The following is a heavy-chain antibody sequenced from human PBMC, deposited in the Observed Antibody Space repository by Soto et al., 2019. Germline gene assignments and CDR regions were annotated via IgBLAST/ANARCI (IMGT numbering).Heavy chain of an antibody. CDR1: GGSISSGDYY. J-gene: IGHJ5*02. Sequence: SETLSLTCTVSGGSISSGDYYWSWIRQPPGKGLEWIGYIYYSGSTYYNPSLKSRVTISVDTSKNQFSLKPSSVTATDTAVYYCARDRGRLGVITTTIIVTPGLNWFDPWGQGTLVTVSS. D-gene: IGHD3-22*01. CDR3: ARDRGRLGVITTTIIVTPGLNWFDP. CDR2: IYYSGST. V-gene: IGHV4-30-4*01.